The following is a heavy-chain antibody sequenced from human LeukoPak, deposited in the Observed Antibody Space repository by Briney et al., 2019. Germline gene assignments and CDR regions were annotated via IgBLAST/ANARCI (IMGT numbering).Heavy chain of an antibody. V-gene: IGHV1-18*04. D-gene: IGHD3-10*01. CDR1: GYTFTGYY. CDR3: ARGSYYHAMYYFDY. Sequence: GASVKVSCKVSGYTFTGYYMHWVRQAPGQGLEWMGWISAYNGNTDYAQNLQGRVTMTTDTSTSTAYMELRSLRSDDTAVYYCARGSYYHAMYYFDYWGQGTLVTVSS. J-gene: IGHJ4*02. CDR2: ISAYNGNT.